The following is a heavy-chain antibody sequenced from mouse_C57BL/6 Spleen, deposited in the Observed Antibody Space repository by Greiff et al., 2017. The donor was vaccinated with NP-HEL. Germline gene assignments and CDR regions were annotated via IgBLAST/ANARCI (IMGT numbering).Heavy chain of an antibody. CDR1: GYTFTDYE. CDR3: TRGATVVGPYFDV. J-gene: IGHJ1*03. D-gene: IGHD1-1*01. Sequence: QVQLQQSGAELVRPGASVTLSCKASGYTFTDYEMHWVKQTPVHGLEWIGAIDPETGGTAYNQKFKGKAILTADKSSSTAYMELRSLTSEDSAVYYCTRGATVVGPYFDVWGTGTTVTFSS. CDR2: IDPETGGT. V-gene: IGHV1-15*01.